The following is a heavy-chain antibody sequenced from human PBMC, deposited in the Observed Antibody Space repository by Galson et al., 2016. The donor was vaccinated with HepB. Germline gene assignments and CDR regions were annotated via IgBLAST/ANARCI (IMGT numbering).Heavy chain of an antibody. D-gene: IGHD6-19*01. V-gene: IGHV4-4*02. CDR2: ICYSGSP. CDR1: GASITGDKC. J-gene: IGHJ4*02. CDR3: ARDTSGWQDFDY. Sequence: EPLSLTCAVCGASITGDKCWTWIRQPPGKGLEWIGEICYSGSPNYNPSLKSRVTMSLDTSKNQFSLNLRSVTAADTAVYYCARDTSGWQDFDYWGQGTLVTVSS.